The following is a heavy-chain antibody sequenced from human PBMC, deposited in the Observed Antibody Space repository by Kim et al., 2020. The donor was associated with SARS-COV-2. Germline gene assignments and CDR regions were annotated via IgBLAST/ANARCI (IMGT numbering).Heavy chain of an antibody. Sequence: SETLCLTCTVSGVSISSGGFYWSCIRQHPGKGLEWIGYICYSGSTYYNPSLKSRVTISVDTTKNQFSLKLSSVTAADTAVYYCARDSRDYYDSSGYYPTGAFYTWGQGTMVTVSS. V-gene: IGHV4-31*03. D-gene: IGHD3-22*01. CDR1: GVSISSGGFY. CDR3: ARDSRDYYDSSGYYPTGAFYT. CDR2: ICYSGST. J-gene: IGHJ3*02.